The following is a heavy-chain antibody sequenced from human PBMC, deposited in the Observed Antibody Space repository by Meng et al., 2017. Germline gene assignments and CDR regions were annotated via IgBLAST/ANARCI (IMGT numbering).Heavy chain of an antibody. CDR1: GFTFSSYW. D-gene: IGHD6-6*01. Sequence: GESLKTSCAASGFTFSSYWMSWVRQAPGKGLEWVANIKQDGSEKYYVDSVKGRFTISRDNAKNSLYLQMNSLRAEDTAVYYCARDRPRYLSGMDVWGQGTTVTVSS. V-gene: IGHV3-7*01. J-gene: IGHJ6*02. CDR3: ARDRPRYLSGMDV. CDR2: IKQDGSEK.